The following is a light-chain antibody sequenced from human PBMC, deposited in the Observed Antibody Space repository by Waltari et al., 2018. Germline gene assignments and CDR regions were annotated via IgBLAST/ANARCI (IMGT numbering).Light chain of an antibody. Sequence: EIVLTQATATLSLSPGERATLSCRPSQSVSSYLAWYQQKPGQEPRLLIYDASNRATGTPARFSGSGSGTDFTLTISSLEPEDFAVYYCQQRSNWLITFGQGTRLEIK. J-gene: IGKJ5*01. CDR1: QSVSSY. CDR2: DAS. V-gene: IGKV3-11*01. CDR3: QQRSNWLIT.